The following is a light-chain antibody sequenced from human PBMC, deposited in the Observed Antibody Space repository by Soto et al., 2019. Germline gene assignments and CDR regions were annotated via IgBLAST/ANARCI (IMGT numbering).Light chain of an antibody. CDR2: DVS. CDR3: CSYAGSYSYV. Sequence: QSALTQPRSVSGSPGQSVTISCTGTSSVAGGYNYVSWYQQHPGKAPKLMIYDVSKRPSGVPDRFSGSKSGNTASLTISGLQAEDEADYYFCSYAGSYSYVFGTGTKVTVL. CDR1: SSVAGGYNY. V-gene: IGLV2-11*01. J-gene: IGLJ1*01.